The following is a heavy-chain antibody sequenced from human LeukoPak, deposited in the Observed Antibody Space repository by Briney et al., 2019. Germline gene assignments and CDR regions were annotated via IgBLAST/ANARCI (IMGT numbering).Heavy chain of an antibody. J-gene: IGHJ4*02. CDR3: ARGTYYYDSSGYYYRSEWDY. CDR2: INHSGST. Sequence: PSETLSLTCAVYGGSFSGYYWSWIRQPPGKGLEWIGEINHSGSTNYNPSLKSRVTISVDTSKNQFSLKLSSVTAADTAVYYCARGTYYYDSSGYYYRSEWDYWGQGTLVTVSS. D-gene: IGHD3-22*01. CDR1: GGSFSGYY. V-gene: IGHV4-34*01.